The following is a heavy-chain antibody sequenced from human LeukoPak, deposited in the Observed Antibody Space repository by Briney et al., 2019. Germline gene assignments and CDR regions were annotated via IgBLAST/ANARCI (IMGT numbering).Heavy chain of an antibody. CDR1: GFTVSTNY. V-gene: IGHV3-66*01. CDR2: IYSGDRT. Sequence: PGESLRLSCAASGFTVSTNYMSWVRQAPWKGLEWVSIIYSGDRTDYADSLKGRFTISRDTSKNTLYLQMSSLRAEDTAVYYCARDVRKQGLWSWGQGTLVTVSS. CDR3: ARDVRKQGLWS. D-gene: IGHD2-21*01. J-gene: IGHJ4*02.